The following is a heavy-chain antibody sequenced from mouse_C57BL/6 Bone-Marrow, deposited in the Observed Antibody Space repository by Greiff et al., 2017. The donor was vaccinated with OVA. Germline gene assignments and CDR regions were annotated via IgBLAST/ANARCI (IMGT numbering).Heavy chain of an antibody. CDR3: ARTGKVPFAY. D-gene: IGHD4-1*01. CDR1: GFSLTSYA. V-gene: IGHV2-9-1*01. CDR2: IRTGGGT. J-gene: IGHJ3*01. Sequence: VQLKESGPGLVAPSQSLSITCTVSGFSLTSYAISWVRQPPGKGLEWLGVIRTGGGTNYNSALKSRLSISKDNSKSQVFLKMNSLQTDDTARYYCARTGKVPFAYWGQGTLVTVSA.